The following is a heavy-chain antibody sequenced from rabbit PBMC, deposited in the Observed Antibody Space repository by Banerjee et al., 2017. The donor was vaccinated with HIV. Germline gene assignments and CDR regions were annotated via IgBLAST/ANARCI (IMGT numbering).Heavy chain of an antibody. CDR3: ARSDSVSDCFKL. D-gene: IGHD1-1*01. V-gene: IGHV1S45*01. CDR1: GFDFISNA. Sequence: QEQLVESGGGLVQPGGSLTLTCTASGFDFISNAMCWVRQAPGKGLEWIGCIYAGNGGGTYYASWAKGRFTISKTSSTTVTLQMTSLTAADTATYFCARSDSVSDCFKLWGQGTLVTVS. CDR2: IYAGNGGGT. J-gene: IGHJ4*01.